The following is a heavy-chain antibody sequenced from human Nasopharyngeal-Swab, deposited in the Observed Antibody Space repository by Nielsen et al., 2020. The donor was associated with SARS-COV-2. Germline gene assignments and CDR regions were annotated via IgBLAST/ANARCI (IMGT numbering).Heavy chain of an antibody. CDR3: ARQGRRYYYYYGMDV. J-gene: IGHJ6*02. Sequence: GGSLRLSCKGSGSSFTSYWIGWVRQMPGKGLEWMGIIYPGDSDTRYSPSFQGQVTISADKSISTAYLQWSSLKASDTAMYYCARQGRRYYYYYGMDVWGQGTTVTVSS. CDR2: IYPGDSDT. V-gene: IGHV5-51*01. CDR1: GSSFTSYW.